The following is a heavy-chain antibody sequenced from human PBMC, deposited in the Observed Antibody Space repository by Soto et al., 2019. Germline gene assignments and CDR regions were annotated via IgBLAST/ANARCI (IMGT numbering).Heavy chain of an antibody. Sequence: GGSLRLSCAASGFTFTRYSMNWVRQAPGKGLEWVSSISSTTNYIYYADPMKGRFTVSRDNAKNSVYLEMNSLSAEDTAVYYCARESEDLTSNFDYWGQGTLVTVSS. CDR2: ISSTTNYI. CDR3: ARESEDLTSNFDY. J-gene: IGHJ4*02. V-gene: IGHV3-21*01. CDR1: GFTFTRYS.